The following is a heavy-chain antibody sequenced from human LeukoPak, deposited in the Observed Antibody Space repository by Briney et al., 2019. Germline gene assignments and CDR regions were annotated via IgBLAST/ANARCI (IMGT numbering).Heavy chain of an antibody. Sequence: GGSLRLSCAASGFTFSNYGMNWVRQAPGKGLEWVSAISGSGHNTYYADSVKGRFTISRDNSKNTLYLQMNSLRAEDTAVYYCARVKEAYSYGNYYFDYWGQGTLVTVSS. CDR2: ISGSGHNT. D-gene: IGHD5-18*01. J-gene: IGHJ4*02. CDR1: GFTFSNYG. CDR3: ARVKEAYSYGNYYFDY. V-gene: IGHV3-23*01.